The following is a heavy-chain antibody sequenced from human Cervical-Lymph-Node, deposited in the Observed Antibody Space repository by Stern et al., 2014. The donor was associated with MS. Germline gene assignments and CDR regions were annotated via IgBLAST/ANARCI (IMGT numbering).Heavy chain of an antibody. CDR2: IYYGGPP. J-gene: IGHJ4*02. CDR3: ARHKPSPLSSPRPLDY. D-gene: IGHD6-6*01. V-gene: IGHV4-39*01. CDR1: GGSITSSYH. Sequence: VQLLQSGPGLLKPSETLSFTCTVSGGSITSSYHWGWIRQPPGKGLEWIGTIYYGGPPYSTPSLKSRLSLSVDTSKSQFSLMLTSVTASDTAVYYCARHKPSPLSSPRPLDYWGQGTLVAVSS.